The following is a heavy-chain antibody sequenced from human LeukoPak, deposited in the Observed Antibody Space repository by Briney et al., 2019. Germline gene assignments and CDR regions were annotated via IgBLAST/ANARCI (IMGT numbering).Heavy chain of an antibody. CDR1: GGSISTTNYY. CDR3: ARQNSGFIAAAGRFDY. J-gene: IGHJ4*02. V-gene: IGHV4-39*01. D-gene: IGHD6-13*01. CDR2: IYYSGST. Sequence: PSETLSLTCTVSGGSISTTNYYWGWIRQPPGKGLEWIGSIYYSGSTYYNPSLKSRVTISVDTSKNQSSLKLSSVTAADTAVYYCARQNSGFIAAAGRFDYWGQGTLVTVS.